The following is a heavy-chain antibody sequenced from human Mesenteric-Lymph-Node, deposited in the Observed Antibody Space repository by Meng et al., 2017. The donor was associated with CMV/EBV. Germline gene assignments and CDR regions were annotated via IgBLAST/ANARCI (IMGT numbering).Heavy chain of an antibody. CDR2: INHSGST. J-gene: IGHJ4*02. Sequence: TCSVYGGSFSGYYWSWIRQPPGKGLEWIGEINHSGSTNYNPSPKSRVTISVDTSKNQFSLKLSSVTAADTAVYYCARGGGSYYEDYWGQGTLVTVSS. D-gene: IGHD3-10*01. V-gene: IGHV4-34*01. CDR3: ARGGGSYYEDY. CDR1: GGSFSGYY.